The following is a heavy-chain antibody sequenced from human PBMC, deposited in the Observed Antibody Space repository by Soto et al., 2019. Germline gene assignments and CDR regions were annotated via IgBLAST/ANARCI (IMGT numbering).Heavy chain of an antibody. J-gene: IGHJ5*02. CDR1: GYTLTELS. V-gene: IGHV1-24*01. CDR3: ETAHYYDSSGYQNWFDP. Sequence: ASVKVSCKLSGYTLTELSMRWVRQAPGKGLEWMGGFDPEDGETIYAQKFQGRVTMTKDTSTDTAYMELSSLRSEDTAVYYCETAHYYDSSGYQNWFDPWGPGTLVTVSS. D-gene: IGHD3-22*01. CDR2: FDPEDGET.